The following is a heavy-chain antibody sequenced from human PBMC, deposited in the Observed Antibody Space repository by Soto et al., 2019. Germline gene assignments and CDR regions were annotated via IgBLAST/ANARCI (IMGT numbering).Heavy chain of an antibody. Sequence: VGSLSPSCAGSGFTFGDSYMRWIRQAPGTGLEWLTYISPGSRYPAYADSVKGRFTISRDNAKRSLDLQMMSLTAEDTDIYYCVRGGGGGLFDPWGQGTMVTVSS. V-gene: IGHV3-11*06. CDR2: ISPGSRYP. D-gene: IGHD2-15*01. J-gene: IGHJ5*02. CDR1: GFTFGDSY. CDR3: VRGGGGGLFDP.